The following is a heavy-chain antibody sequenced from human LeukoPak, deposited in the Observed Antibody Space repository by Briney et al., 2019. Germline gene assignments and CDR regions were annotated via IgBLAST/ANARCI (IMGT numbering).Heavy chain of an antibody. CDR1: GFSISSYE. D-gene: IGHD3-3*01. CDR3: AREPALEWLLDPPGHYYYMDV. Sequence: GGSLRLSCAASGFSISSYEMNWVRQAPGKGLEWVSYISSSGSTIYYADSVKGRFTISRDNAKNSLYLQMNSLRAEDTAVYYCAREPALEWLLDPPGHYYYMDVWGKGTTVTVSS. V-gene: IGHV3-48*03. J-gene: IGHJ6*03. CDR2: ISSSGSTI.